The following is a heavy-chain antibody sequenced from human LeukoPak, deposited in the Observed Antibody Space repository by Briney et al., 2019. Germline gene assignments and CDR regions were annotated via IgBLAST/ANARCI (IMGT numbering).Heavy chain of an antibody. CDR3: AKGIAPAGYYYYGLDV. CDR2: ISGSGGST. Sequence: GGSLRLSCAASGFTFSSYAMSWVRQAPGKGLEWVSAISGSGGSTYYADSVKGRFTISRDNSKNTLYLQMNSLRAEDTAVYYCAKGIAPAGYYYYGLDVWGQGTTVTVSS. J-gene: IGHJ6*02. CDR1: GFTFSSYA. V-gene: IGHV3-23*01. D-gene: IGHD6-13*01.